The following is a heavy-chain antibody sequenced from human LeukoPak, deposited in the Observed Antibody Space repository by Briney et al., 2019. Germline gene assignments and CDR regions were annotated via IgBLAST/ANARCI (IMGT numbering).Heavy chain of an antibody. Sequence: GGSLRLSCAASGFTFSSYGMHWVRQAPGKGLEWVAFIRYDGSNKYYADSVKGRFTISRDNSKNTLYLQMNSLRAEDTAVYCCAKDRRMYCSITSCYTRDYWGQGTLVTVSS. CDR2: IRYDGSNK. J-gene: IGHJ4*02. V-gene: IGHV3-30*02. D-gene: IGHD2-2*02. CDR3: AKDRRMYCSITSCYTRDY. CDR1: GFTFSSYG.